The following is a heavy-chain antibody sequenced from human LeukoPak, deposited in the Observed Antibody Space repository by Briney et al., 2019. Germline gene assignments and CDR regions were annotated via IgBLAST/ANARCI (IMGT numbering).Heavy chain of an antibody. J-gene: IGHJ5*02. CDR1: GFTFSSYW. CDR2: INSDGSST. Sequence: QPGGSLRLSCAASGFTFSSYWMHWVRQAPGKGLVWVSRINSDGSSTSYADSVKGRFTISRDDAKNTLYLQMNSLGAEDTAVYYCSRSFCSGGSCWWFDPWGQGTVVTVSS. CDR3: SRSFCSGGSCWWFDP. V-gene: IGHV3-74*01. D-gene: IGHD2-15*01.